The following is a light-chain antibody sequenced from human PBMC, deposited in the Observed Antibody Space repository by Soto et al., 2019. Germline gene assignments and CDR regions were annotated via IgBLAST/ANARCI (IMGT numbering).Light chain of an antibody. V-gene: IGKV3D-15*01. CDR3: EQYNNWEHS. J-gene: IGKJ4*01. CDR2: GSS. CDR1: ENVGTN. Sequence: TLSVSPGDEVTLSCRASENVGTNLAWYQQKPGQAPRLLIYGSSTRATGIPATFSGSGSGTEFTLTISSLQSEESAIYYCEQYNNWEHSFGGGAKVDIK.